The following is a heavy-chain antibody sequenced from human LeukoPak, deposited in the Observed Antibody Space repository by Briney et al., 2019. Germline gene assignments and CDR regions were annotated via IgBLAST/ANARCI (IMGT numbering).Heavy chain of an antibody. CDR2: IYTSGST. J-gene: IGHJ6*03. CDR3: ARGGSSGYYYHYYYYYMDV. D-gene: IGHD3-22*01. Sequence: SETLSHTCTVSGGSISSYYWSWIRQPAGKGLEWIGRIYTSGSTNYNPSLKSRVTMSVDTSKNQFSLKLSSATAADTAVYYCARGGSSGYYYHYYYYYMDVWGKGTTVTISS. V-gene: IGHV4-4*07. CDR1: GGSISSYY.